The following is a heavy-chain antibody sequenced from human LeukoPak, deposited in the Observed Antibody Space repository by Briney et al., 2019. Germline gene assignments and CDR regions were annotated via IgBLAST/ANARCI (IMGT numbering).Heavy chain of an antibody. D-gene: IGHD3-10*01. CDR2: IYFSGST. V-gene: IGHV4-39*01. J-gene: IGHJ4*02. CDR3: ARLVRQVVMEYYFDT. CDR1: GASISSRSYY. Sequence: SETLSLTCTVSGASISSRSYYWGWIRQPPGKGLEWIASIYFSGSTYYNPSLKSRVSISVDTSTNQFSLKLSSVTAADTAVYYCARLVRQVVMEYYFDTWGQGTLVTVSS.